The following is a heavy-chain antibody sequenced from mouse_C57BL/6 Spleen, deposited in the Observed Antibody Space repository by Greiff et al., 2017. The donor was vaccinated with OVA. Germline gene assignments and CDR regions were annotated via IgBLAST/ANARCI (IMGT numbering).Heavy chain of an antibody. D-gene: IGHD1-1*01. Sequence: EVKLMESGGGLVKPGGSLKLSCAASGFTFSDYGMHWVRQAPEKGLEWVAYISSGSSTIYYADTVKGRFTISRDNAKNTLFLQMTSLRSEDTAMYYCARQGHYGSSGYWGQGTTLTVSS. CDR2: ISSGSSTI. CDR3: ARQGHYGSSGY. CDR1: GFTFSDYG. V-gene: IGHV5-17*01. J-gene: IGHJ2*01.